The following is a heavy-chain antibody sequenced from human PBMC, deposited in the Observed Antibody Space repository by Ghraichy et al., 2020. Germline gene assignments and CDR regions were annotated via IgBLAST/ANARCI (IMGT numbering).Heavy chain of an antibody. J-gene: IGHJ6*02. V-gene: IGHV5-51*01. CDR1: GYSFTSYW. CDR3: ARRPRRRWPPYYYYGMDV. D-gene: IGHD4-23*01. Sequence: GESLNISCKGSGYSFTSYWIGWVRQMPGKGLEWMGIIYPGDSDTRYSPSFQGQVTISADKSISTAYLQWSSLKASDTAMYYCARRPRRRWPPYYYYGMDVWGQGTTVTVSS. CDR2: IYPGDSDT.